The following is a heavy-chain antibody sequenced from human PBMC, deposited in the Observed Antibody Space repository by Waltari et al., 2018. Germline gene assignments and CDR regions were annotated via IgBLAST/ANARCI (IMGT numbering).Heavy chain of an antibody. V-gene: IGHV3-21*01. CDR3: ARRRSGDCSETSCFMPPGY. CDR1: GVRFMHYA. CDR2: IGGDSVDI. D-gene: IGHD2-2*01. J-gene: IGHJ1*01. Sequence: VESGGGLVRPGGSLRLSCDASGVRFMHYALKWFRPAPGKGLEWVASIGGDSVDIYYLASVKGRFTVSRDNARSSLYLQMNSLRVDDTAVYYCARRRSGDCSETSCFMPPGYWGQGTLVTVSS.